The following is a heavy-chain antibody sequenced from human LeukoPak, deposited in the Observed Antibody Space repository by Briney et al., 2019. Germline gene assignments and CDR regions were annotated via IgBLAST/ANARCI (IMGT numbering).Heavy chain of an antibody. CDR1: GYTFTSYG. CDR3: ASSPSIAAAGNYYLDY. Sequence: GASVKVSCKASGYTFTSYGISWVRQAPGQGLEWMGWISAHNGNTNYAQKLQGRVTMTTDTSTSTAYMELRSLRSDDTAVYYCASSPSIAAAGNYYLDYWGQGTLATVSS. CDR2: ISAHNGNT. D-gene: IGHD6-13*01. V-gene: IGHV1-18*01. J-gene: IGHJ4*02.